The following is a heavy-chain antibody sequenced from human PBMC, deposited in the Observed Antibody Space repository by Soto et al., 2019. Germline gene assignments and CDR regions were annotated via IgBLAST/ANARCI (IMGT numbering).Heavy chain of an antibody. D-gene: IGHD6-19*01. CDR1: GFSLTTTGVG. V-gene: IGHV2-5*02. CDR2: IYWDDDK. J-gene: IGHJ5*02. Sequence: QITLTESGPTLVKPTQTPPLTCTFSGFSLTTTGVGVGWIRQPQGKALEWLGFIYWDDDKRYSPSLKNRLTITKDTSKNQVVLTMTNMDPVDTATYYCAHGYTGNAWFQNWFDPWGQGTLVTVSS. CDR3: AHGYTGNAWFQNWFDP.